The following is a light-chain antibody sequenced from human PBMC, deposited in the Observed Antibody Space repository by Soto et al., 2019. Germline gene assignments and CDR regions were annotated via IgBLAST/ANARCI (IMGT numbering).Light chain of an antibody. V-gene: IGKV3-11*01. J-gene: IGKJ3*01. CDR1: QNIDNF. CDR3: QQRYTPLT. Sequence: EIVLRRSPASRSRSRGEGAAGSGRARQNIDNFLGWYQQKPRQATRLLIYDASKSATGTPARFSGSASATDFTLTISRLEHEDFADYYCQQRYTPLTFGPGTKVDI. CDR2: DAS.